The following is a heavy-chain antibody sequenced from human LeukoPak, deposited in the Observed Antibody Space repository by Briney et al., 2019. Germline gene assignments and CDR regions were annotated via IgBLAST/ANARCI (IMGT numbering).Heavy chain of an antibody. Sequence: GGSLRLSCAASGFTFSSYAMHWVRQAPGKGLEWVAVISYDGSNKYYADSVKGRFTISRDNAKQSLFLQMNSLRVEDLGVYYCARGRRWLQPLDYWGQGTLVTVSS. CDR3: ARGRRWLQPLDY. D-gene: IGHD5-24*01. CDR2: ISYDGSNK. CDR1: GFTFSSYA. J-gene: IGHJ4*02. V-gene: IGHV3-30*04.